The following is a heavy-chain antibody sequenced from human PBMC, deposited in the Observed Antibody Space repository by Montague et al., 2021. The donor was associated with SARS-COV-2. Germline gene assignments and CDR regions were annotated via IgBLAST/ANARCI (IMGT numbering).Heavy chain of an antibody. CDR1: GFSLSTSGLC. CDR3: ARLKGSGWNYYYDY. D-gene: IGHD6-19*01. V-gene: IGHV4-61*08. J-gene: IGHJ4*02. CDR2: IYYSGST. Sequence: LVKPTQTLTLTCTFSGFSLSTSGLCVSWIRQPPGKALEWIGYIYYSGSTNYNPSLKSRVTISVDTSKNQFSLKLSSVTAADTAVYYCARLKGSGWNYYYDYWGQGTLVTVSS.